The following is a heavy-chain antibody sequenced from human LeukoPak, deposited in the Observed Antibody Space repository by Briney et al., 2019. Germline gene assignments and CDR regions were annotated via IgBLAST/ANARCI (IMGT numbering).Heavy chain of an antibody. CDR3: ARGLVVVAANYFDY. Sequence: ASQTLSLTCTVSGGSISSGGYYWSWIRQHPGKGLEWIGYIYYSGSTYYNPSLKSRVTTSVDTSKNQFSLKLSSVTAADTAVYYCARGLVVVAANYFDYWGQGTLVTVSS. CDR2: IYYSGST. CDR1: GGSISSGGYY. V-gene: IGHV4-31*03. D-gene: IGHD2-15*01. J-gene: IGHJ4*02.